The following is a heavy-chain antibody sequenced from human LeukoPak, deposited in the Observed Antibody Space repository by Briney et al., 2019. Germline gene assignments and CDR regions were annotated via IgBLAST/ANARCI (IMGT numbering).Heavy chain of an antibody. V-gene: IGHV3-11*01. CDR3: ARVQSKSGWYSDTFDI. Sequence: GGSLRLSCKISGFTFSDFHMTWVRQAPGKGLEWISHITSSGSTIYYADSVKGRFIVSRDNAENSLFLEMNTLRAEDTATYYCARVQSKSGWYSDTFDIWGQGTLVTVS. CDR2: ITSSGSTI. D-gene: IGHD6-19*01. CDR1: GFTFSDFH. J-gene: IGHJ3*02.